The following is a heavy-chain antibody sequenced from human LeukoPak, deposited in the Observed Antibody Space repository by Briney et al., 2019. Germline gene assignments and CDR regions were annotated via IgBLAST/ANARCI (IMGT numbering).Heavy chain of an antibody. CDR2: INTSGGSR. CDR3: ARSSGSYQGPFDY. CDR1: GCTFSSYA. D-gene: IGHD1-26*01. J-gene: IGHJ4*02. V-gene: IGHV1-46*01. Sequence: ASVTVSRKSSGCTFSSYAISWVRQPPGQGREWMGLINTSGGSRSYAQKFQGRVTMTMYTSTSTVYMELSSLRSEDTAVYYCARSSGSYQGPFDYWGQGTLVTVSS.